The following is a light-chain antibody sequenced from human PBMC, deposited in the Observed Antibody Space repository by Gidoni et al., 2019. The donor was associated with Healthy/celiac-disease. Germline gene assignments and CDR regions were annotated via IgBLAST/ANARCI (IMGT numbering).Light chain of an antibody. J-gene: IGKJ1*01. CDR1: QSVSSSY. CDR3: QQYGSSPPT. Sequence: DIVLTQSPGTLSLSPGERATLSCRASQSVSSSYLAWYQQKPGQAPRLLIYGASSRATGIPDRFSGRGSGTDFTLTISRLEPEEFAVYYCQQYGSSPPTFGQGTKVEIK. V-gene: IGKV3-20*01. CDR2: GAS.